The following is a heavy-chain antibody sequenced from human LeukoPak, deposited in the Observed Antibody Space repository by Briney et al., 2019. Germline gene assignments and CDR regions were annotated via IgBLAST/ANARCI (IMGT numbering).Heavy chain of an antibody. D-gene: IGHD6-19*01. CDR2: ISAYNGNT. CDR3: ASFVAVAGEFDY. Sequence: ASVKASCKASGYTFTSYGISWVRQAPGQGLEWMGWISAYNGNTNYAQKLQGRVTMTTDTSTSTAYMELRSLRSDDTAVYYCASFVAVAGEFDYWGQGTLVTVSS. J-gene: IGHJ4*02. CDR1: GYTFTSYG. V-gene: IGHV1-18*01.